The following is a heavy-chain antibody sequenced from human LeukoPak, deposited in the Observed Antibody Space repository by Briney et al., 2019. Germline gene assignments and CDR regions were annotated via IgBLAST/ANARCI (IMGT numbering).Heavy chain of an antibody. CDR3: AKDRAEGGGYWALFDY. Sequence: SGGSLRLSCAVSGFTFSTYAMSWVRQAPGKGLEWVSAISGSGGSTYYADSVKGRFTISRDNSKNTLYLQMNTLRAEDTAVYYCAKDRAEGGGYWALFDYWGQGTLVTVSS. J-gene: IGHJ4*02. D-gene: IGHD1-26*01. V-gene: IGHV3-23*01. CDR1: GFTFSTYA. CDR2: ISGSGGST.